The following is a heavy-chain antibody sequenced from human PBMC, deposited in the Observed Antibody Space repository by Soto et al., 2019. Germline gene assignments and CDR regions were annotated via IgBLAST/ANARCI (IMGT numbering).Heavy chain of an antibody. CDR3: ARRARPDFYYMDV. CDR2: ISSNGVGT. V-gene: IGHV3-64*01. J-gene: IGHJ6*03. Sequence: GGSMRLSCAASGFTLSGYAMDWVRQAPGKGLEYVSGISSNGVGTYYANSVQGRFTISRDNSKNTVYLQMGSLRPEDMAVYYCARRARPDFYYMDVWGKGTTVTVSS. CDR1: GFTLSGYA. D-gene: IGHD6-6*01.